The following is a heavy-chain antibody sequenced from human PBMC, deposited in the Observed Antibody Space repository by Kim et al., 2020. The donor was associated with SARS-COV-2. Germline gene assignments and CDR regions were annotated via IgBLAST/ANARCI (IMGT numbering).Heavy chain of an antibody. CDR1: GFIVSSNN. Sequence: GGSLRLSCAASGFIVSSNNMSWVRQAPGKGLEWVSVLYSGGSTYFADSVRGRFTISRDNSKNTLYLHMNSLRTEDTAVYYCARETHGMDVWGQGTTVTVSS. V-gene: IGHV3-53*01. CDR2: LYSGGST. J-gene: IGHJ6*02. CDR3: ARETHGMDV.